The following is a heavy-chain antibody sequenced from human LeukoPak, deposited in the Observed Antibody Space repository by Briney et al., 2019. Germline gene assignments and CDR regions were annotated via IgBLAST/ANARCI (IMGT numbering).Heavy chain of an antibody. Sequence: SVKVSCKASGGTFSNYAISWVRQAPGQGLEWMGRITPIFGTANYAQKFQGRVTITTDESTSTAYMDLSSLRSEDTAVYYCARAFLGAGDPYYFDYWGQGTLVTVSS. V-gene: IGHV1-69*05. CDR2: ITPIFGTA. CDR1: GGTFSNYA. J-gene: IGHJ4*02. D-gene: IGHD1-26*01. CDR3: ARAFLGAGDPYYFDY.